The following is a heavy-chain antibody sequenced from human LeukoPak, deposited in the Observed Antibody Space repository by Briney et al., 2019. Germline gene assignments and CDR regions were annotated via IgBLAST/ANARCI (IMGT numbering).Heavy chain of an antibody. J-gene: IGHJ4*02. CDR2: INPNSGGT. CDR1: GYTFTSYG. V-gene: IGHV1-2*02. Sequence: GASVKVSCKASGYTFTSYGISWVRQAPGQGLEWMGWINPNSGGTNYAQKFQGRVTMTRDTSISTAYMELSRLRSDDTAVYYCARDQGFRGYSSGWYAMWGQGTLVTVSS. CDR3: ARDQGFRGYSSGWYAM. D-gene: IGHD6-19*01.